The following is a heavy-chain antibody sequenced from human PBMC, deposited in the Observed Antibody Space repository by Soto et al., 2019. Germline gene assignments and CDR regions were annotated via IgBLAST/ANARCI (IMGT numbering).Heavy chain of an antibody. D-gene: IGHD2-8*01. J-gene: IGHJ4*02. V-gene: IGHV3-72*01. CDR3: VRGTLVPGAVLDLYDLDY. CDR2: TRNKANRYTT. CDR1: GFTFIDHY. Sequence: SGGSLRLSFAASGFTFIDHYMAWFRQGPGEGRECVGRTRNKANRYTTEYASSVKGRFPISRADSNTSLYLQMDRMKTEDTAVCFCVRGTLVPGAVLDLYDLDYWGRGIMVTVSS.